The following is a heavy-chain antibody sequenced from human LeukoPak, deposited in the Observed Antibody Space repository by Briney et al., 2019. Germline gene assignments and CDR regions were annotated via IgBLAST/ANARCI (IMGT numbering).Heavy chain of an antibody. D-gene: IGHD6-19*01. V-gene: IGHV3-20*04. CDR2: INWNGGST. J-gene: IGHJ5*02. CDR3: ARDVSSGWYIRRTNGWFDP. CDR1: GFTFDDYG. Sequence: GGSLRLSCAASGFTFDDYGMSWVRQAPGKGLEWVSGINWNGGSTGYADSVKGRFTISRDNAKNSLYLQMNSLRAEDTALHYCARDVSSGWYIRRTNGWFDPWGQGTLVTVSS.